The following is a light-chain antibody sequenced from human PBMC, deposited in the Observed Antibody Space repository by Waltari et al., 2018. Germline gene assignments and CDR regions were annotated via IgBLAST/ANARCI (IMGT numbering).Light chain of an antibody. CDR2: KDT. V-gene: IGLV3-25*03. J-gene: IGLJ2*01. CDR3: KSADTNNSVV. CDR1: ALPKHY. Sequence: SYELTQPPSVSVSPVQTARITCSGDALPKHYAYWYQQKPGQAPVQVKYKDTAMPSWFPDRFSGSVSDTTATLIISGVQAEDEADYQCKSADTNNSVVFGGRTKLTV.